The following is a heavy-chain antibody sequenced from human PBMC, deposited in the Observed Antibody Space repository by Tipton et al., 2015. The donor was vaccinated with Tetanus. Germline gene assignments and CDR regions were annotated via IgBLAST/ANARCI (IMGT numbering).Heavy chain of an antibody. CDR2: ISHSVSP. J-gene: IGHJ4*02. CDR1: GGSITKDY. D-gene: IGHD6-19*01. Sequence: LRLSCNVSGGSITKDYWSWIRQSPGKTLEWIGYISHSVSPNYNPSLKSRATVSVDTSKNQFSLDLTSVTAADTGVYYCAGSQWLDGFIFDYWGQGSLVTVAS. CDR3: AGSQWLDGFIFDY. V-gene: IGHV4-59*01.